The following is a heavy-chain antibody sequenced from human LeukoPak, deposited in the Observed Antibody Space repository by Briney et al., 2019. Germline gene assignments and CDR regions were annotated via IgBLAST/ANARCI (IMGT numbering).Heavy chain of an antibody. CDR3: ARGGWNTYCSSTSCFDY. CDR2: INQNGSEK. Sequence: GGSLRLSCAVSGFTFSSYWMNWVRQAPGKGLEWVANINQNGSEKYYVDSVKGRLTISRDNAKNSLYLQMNSLRGEDTAVYYCARGGWNTYCSSTSCFDYWGQGTLVTVSS. CDR1: GFTFSSYW. J-gene: IGHJ4*02. V-gene: IGHV3-7*01. D-gene: IGHD2-2*01.